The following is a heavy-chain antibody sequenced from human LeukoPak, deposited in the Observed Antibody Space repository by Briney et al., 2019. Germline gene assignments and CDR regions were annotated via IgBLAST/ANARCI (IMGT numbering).Heavy chain of an antibody. CDR3: ARVALGSWYFDL. Sequence: GASVKVSCKASGYTFTSYGISWVRQAPGQGLEWMGWISAYNGNTNYAQKLQGRVTLTTDTSTSTGYMDLRSLRSDDTAVYHCARVALGSWYFDLWGRGTLVTVSS. J-gene: IGHJ2*01. V-gene: IGHV1-18*01. D-gene: IGHD2-15*01. CDR2: ISAYNGNT. CDR1: GYTFTSYG.